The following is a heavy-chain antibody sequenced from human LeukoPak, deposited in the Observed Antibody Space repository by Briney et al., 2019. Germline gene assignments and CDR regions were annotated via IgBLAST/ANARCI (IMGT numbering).Heavy chain of an antibody. CDR2: IHHTGST. Sequence: SETLSLTCAVSGVSISSSGYSWSWIRQPPGKGLEWIGYIHHTGSTYYNPSLKSRVTISVDRSKNQFSLKLSSVTAADTAMYFCARTPTYCGGDCYYFEPWGQGTLVTVSS. CDR1: GVSISSSGYS. CDR3: ARTPTYCGGDCYYFEP. J-gene: IGHJ5*02. D-gene: IGHD2-21*02. V-gene: IGHV4-30-2*01.